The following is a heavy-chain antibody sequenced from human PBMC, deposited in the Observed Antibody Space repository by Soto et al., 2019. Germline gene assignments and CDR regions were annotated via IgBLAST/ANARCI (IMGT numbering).Heavy chain of an antibody. CDR2: INTGNGDT. CDR1: GGTFSSYT. CDR3: AREPPTKINGWYNWFDP. J-gene: IGHJ5*02. V-gene: IGHV1-3*04. Sequence: ASVKVSCKASGGTFSSYTISWVRQAPGQGLEWMGWINTGNGDTKYSQKFQGRVTITRDTSATTAYMGLSSLRSEDTAVYYCAREPPTKINGWYNWFDPWGQGTQVTVSS. D-gene: IGHD6-19*01.